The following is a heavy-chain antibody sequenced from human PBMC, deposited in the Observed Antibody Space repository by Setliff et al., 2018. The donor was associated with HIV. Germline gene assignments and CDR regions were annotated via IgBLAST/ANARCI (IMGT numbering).Heavy chain of an antibody. V-gene: IGHV4-31*01. J-gene: IGHJ4*02. Sequence: SATLSLTCTVSGDSISSAGYYWNWIRQRPETGLEWIGYIYYSGRTFYNPSLKSQIAISVDTSKNQFSLKLNSVTAADTAVYYCARGGYGYTSDYFDYWGQGFLVTVSS. CDR2: IYYSGRT. CDR1: GDSISSAGYY. CDR3: ARGGYGYTSDYFDY. D-gene: IGHD5-18*01.